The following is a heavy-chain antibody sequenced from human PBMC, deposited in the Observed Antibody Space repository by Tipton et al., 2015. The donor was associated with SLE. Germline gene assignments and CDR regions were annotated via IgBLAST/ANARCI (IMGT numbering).Heavy chain of an antibody. V-gene: IGHV4-31*03. J-gene: IGHJ4*02. Sequence: TLSLTCTVSGGSISSSGYHWSWIRQHPGKGLEWIGYIYYSGSTYYNPSLKSRVTISIDMSKNQFSLRVNSVTAADTAVYYCARRTETGSLSAYDYWGQGTLVTVSS. D-gene: IGHD1-14*01. CDR3: ARRTETGSLSAYDY. CDR1: GGSISSSGYH. CDR2: IYYSGST.